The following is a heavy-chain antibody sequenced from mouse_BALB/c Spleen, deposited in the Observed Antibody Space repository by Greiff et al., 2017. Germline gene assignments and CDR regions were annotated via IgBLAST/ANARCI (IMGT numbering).Heavy chain of an antibody. J-gene: IGHJ4*01. Sequence: QVQLQQSGAELAKPGASVKMSCKASGYTFTSYWMHWVKQRPGQGLEWIGYINPSTGYTEYNQKFKDKATLTADKSSSTAYMQLSSLTSEDSAVYYCARYYYGYDEAMDYWGQGTSVTVSS. CDR2: INPSTGYT. V-gene: IGHV1-7*01. CDR1: GYTFTSYW. CDR3: ARYYYGYDEAMDY. D-gene: IGHD2-2*01.